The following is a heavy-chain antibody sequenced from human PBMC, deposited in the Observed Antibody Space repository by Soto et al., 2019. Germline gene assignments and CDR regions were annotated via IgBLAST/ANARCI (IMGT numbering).Heavy chain of an antibody. CDR3: ARDPLIVVVPATSGWFDP. CDR2: MSAYNGNT. V-gene: IGHV1-18*01. D-gene: IGHD2-2*01. Sequence: QVQLVQSGAEVKKPGASVKVSCKASGYTFTSYGISWVRQAPGQGLEWMGWMSAYNGNTNYAQKLQGRVTMTTDTPTSTAYMELRSLRSDDTAVYYCARDPLIVVVPATSGWFDPWGQGTLVTVSS. CDR1: GYTFTSYG. J-gene: IGHJ5*02.